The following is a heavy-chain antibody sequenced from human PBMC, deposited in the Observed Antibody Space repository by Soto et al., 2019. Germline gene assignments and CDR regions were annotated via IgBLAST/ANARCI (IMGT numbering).Heavy chain of an antibody. CDR1: GFSFSLFW. V-gene: IGHV3-7*03. J-gene: IGHJ4*02. D-gene: IGHD3-16*01. CDR3: ARTGWPQSSYYFDY. Sequence: GGSVRLSCAASGFSFSLFWMSWVRQTPGKGLEWVANINEDESEKFFADSVKGRFTISRDNAKNSLSLQMNSLTADDTAVYYCARTGWPQSSYYFDYWGQGTLVTVSS. CDR2: INEDESEK.